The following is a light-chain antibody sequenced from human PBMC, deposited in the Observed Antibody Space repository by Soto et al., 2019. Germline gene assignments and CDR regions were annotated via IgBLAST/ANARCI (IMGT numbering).Light chain of an antibody. Sequence: QSALTQPASVSGSPGQSITISCTGTSSDVGGYNYVSWYQQYPGKAPKVMIYEVTNRPSGVSNRFSGSKSGNTASLTISGLQAEDEADYYCSSYTSSNTLIFGGGTPLPVL. CDR2: EVT. J-gene: IGLJ7*01. CDR1: SSDVGGYNY. CDR3: SSYTSSNTLI. V-gene: IGLV2-14*01.